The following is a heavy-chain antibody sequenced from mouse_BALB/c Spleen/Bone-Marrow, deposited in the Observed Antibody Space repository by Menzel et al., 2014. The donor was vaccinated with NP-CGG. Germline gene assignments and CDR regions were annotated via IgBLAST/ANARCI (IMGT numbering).Heavy chain of an antibody. CDR1: GYSITSGYY. J-gene: IGHJ2*01. D-gene: IGHD2-3*01. Sequence: EVQLQQSGPGLVKPSPSLSLTCSVTGYSITSGYYWNWIRQFPGNKLEWMGYISYDGSNNYNPSLKNRISITRDTSKNXFFLKLNTVTTEDTATYYCARGEGWHYFDYWGQGTTLTVSS. CDR3: ARGEGWHYFDY. V-gene: IGHV3-6*02. CDR2: ISYDGSN.